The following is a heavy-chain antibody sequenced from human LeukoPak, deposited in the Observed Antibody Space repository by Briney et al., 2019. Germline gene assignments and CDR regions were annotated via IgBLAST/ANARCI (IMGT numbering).Heavy chain of an antibody. D-gene: IGHD6-19*01. CDR2: ISSSGTTI. V-gene: IGHV3-48*03. CDR3: ARGIAVAGPYYFDY. J-gene: IGHJ4*02. Sequence: GGSLRLSCAASGFTFSSYEMNWVRQAPGKGLEWVSYISSSGTTIFYADSVKGRFTISRDNAKNSLYLQMNSLRADDTAVYYCARGIAVAGPYYFDYWGRGTLVAVSS. CDR1: GFTFSSYE.